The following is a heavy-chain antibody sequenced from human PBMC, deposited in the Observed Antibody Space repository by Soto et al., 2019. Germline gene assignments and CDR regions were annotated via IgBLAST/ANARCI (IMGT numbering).Heavy chain of an antibody. V-gene: IGHV1-69*01. CDR3: ARVGYGDLGSGP. D-gene: IGHD4-17*01. CDR2: IMPIFGTA. CDR1: GGTFSSYA. Sequence: QVQLVQSGAEVKKPGSSVKVSYKASGGTFSSYAISWVRQAPGQGLQWMGGIMPIFGTANYAQKCQGRVTITADESTSTAYMELSSLRSEDTAVYYCARVGYGDLGSGPWGQGTLVTVSS. J-gene: IGHJ5*02.